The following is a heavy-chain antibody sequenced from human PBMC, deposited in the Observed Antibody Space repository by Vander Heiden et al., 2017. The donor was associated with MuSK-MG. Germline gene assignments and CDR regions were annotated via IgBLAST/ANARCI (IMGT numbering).Heavy chain of an antibody. CDR3: ARGGGRSKYCDLRYFQH. CDR1: GGTFSSYS. D-gene: IGHD4-17*01. J-gene: IGHJ1*01. V-gene: IGHV1-69*01. Sequence: QVQLVQSGAEVKKPGSSVKVSCTASGGTFSSYSISWVRQAPGQGREWMRGITPNVGTANDAQKFQGSVTMTADESTSTAYMELSSLRSDDTAVYFCARGGGRSKYCDLRYFQHWG. CDR2: ITPNVGTA.